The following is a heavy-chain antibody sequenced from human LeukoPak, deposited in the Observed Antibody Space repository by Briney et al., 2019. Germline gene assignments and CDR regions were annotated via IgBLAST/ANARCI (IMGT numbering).Heavy chain of an antibody. CDR3: ARMSGSAWYFDY. J-gene: IGHJ4*02. V-gene: IGHV5-10-1*01. D-gene: IGHD6-19*01. CDR1: GYSFTSHW. CDR2: IDPSDSYT. Sequence: GESLKISCKSSGYSFTSHWISWLRQMPGKGLEWMRRIDPSDSYTNYSPSFQGHVTISVDKSIGTDFLKWSSLKASDTAMYFCARMSGSAWYFDYWGQGTLVTVSS.